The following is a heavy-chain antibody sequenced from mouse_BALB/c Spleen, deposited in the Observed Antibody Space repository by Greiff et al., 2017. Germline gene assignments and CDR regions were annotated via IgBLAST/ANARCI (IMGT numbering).Heavy chain of an antibody. CDR3: ARQGTMITTRNAMDY. V-gene: IGHV5-6*01. D-gene: IGHD2-4*01. CDR2: ISSGGSYT. Sequence: EVKVVESGGDLVKPGGSLKLSCAASGFTFSSYGMSWVRQTPDKRLEWVATISSGGSYTYYPDSVKGRFTISRDNAKNTLYLQMSSLKSEDTAMYYCARQGTMITTRNAMDYWGQGTSVTVSS. J-gene: IGHJ4*01. CDR1: GFTFSSYG.